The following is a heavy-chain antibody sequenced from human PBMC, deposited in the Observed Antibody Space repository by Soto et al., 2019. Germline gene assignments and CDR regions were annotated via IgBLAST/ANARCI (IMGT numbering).Heavy chain of an antibody. V-gene: IGHV4-39*01. CDR1: GGSISSSSYY. D-gene: IGHD5-18*01. J-gene: IGHJ4*02. CDR3: ARQRGYSYAWDYFDY. CDR2: IYYSGST. Sequence: SETLSLTCTVSGGSISSSSYYWGWIRQPPGKGLEWIGSIYYSGSTYYNPSLKSRVTISGDTSKNQFSLKLSSVTAADTAVYYCARQRGYSYAWDYFDYWGQGTLVTVSS.